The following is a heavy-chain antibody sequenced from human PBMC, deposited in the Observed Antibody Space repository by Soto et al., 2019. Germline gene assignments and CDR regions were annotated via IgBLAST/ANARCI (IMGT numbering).Heavy chain of an antibody. Sequence: EVRLLEAGGGLKQPGGSLRLSCAASGSTFKESAMNWVRQAPGKGLEWVASISDTGASTWYAESVRGRLSISRDNSKNTLYLQMNSLRGEDTAVYYCAKGRGSGWAWYFDNWGQGTLVTVSS. CDR1: GSTFKESA. CDR3: AKGRGSGWAWYFDN. J-gene: IGHJ4*02. CDR2: ISDTGAST. V-gene: IGHV3-23*01. D-gene: IGHD6-19*01.